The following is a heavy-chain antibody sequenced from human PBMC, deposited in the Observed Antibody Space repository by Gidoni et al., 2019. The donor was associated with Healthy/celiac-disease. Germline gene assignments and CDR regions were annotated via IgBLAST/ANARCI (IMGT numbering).Heavy chain of an antibody. D-gene: IGHD1-26*01. CDR2: IIPIFGTA. CDR3: AREGGRGSYFNYYYYYGMDV. V-gene: IGHV1-69*01. CDR1: GGTFSSYA. J-gene: IGHJ6*02. Sequence: QVQLVQSGAEVKKPGSSVKVSCKASGGTFSSYAISWVRQAPGQGLEWMGGIIPIFGTANYAQKFQGRVTITADESTSTAYMELSSLRSEDTAVYYCAREGGRGSYFNYYYYYGMDVWGQGTTVTVSS.